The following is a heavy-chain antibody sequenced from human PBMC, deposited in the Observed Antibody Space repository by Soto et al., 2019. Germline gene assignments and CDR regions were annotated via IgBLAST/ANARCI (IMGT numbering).Heavy chain of an antibody. CDR2: ISSSGDSP. CDR1: GFTFSNYA. D-gene: IGHD3-9*01. V-gene: IGHV3-23*01. J-gene: IGHJ4*02. Sequence: GGSLRLSCAASGFTFSNYAMSWVRQAPGKGLEWVSAISSSGDSPYYADSVKGRFTVSRDNSKNSLYLQMNSLRAEDTAVYYCARDLYYDILTGTSREYWGQGTLVTVSS. CDR3: ARDLYYDILTGTSREY.